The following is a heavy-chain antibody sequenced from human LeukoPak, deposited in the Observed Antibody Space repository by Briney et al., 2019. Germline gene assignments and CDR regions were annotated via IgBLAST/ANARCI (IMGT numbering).Heavy chain of an antibody. D-gene: IGHD3-22*01. V-gene: IGHV1-2*02. CDR1: GYTFTGYY. J-gene: IGHJ4*02. Sequence: GASVKVSCKASGYTFTGYYMHWVRQAPGQGLEWMGWINPDSGDTNYAQNFRGRVTMTRDTSISAAYMELSRLRSDDTAVYYCARGMGSGSYSAAYYFDYWGQGTLVTVSS. CDR3: ARGMGSGSYSAAYYFDY. CDR2: INPDSGDT.